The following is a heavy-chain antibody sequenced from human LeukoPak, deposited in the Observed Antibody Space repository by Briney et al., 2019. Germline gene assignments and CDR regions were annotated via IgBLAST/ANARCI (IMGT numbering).Heavy chain of an antibody. CDR1: GFTFSSSA. V-gene: IGHV3-23*01. CDR2: ISNNGGYT. J-gene: IGHJ4*02. CDR3: AKYAPPTTVVTRFFDY. D-gene: IGHD4-23*01. Sequence: PGGSLRLSCAASGFTFSSSAMSWVRQAPGKGLEWVSAISNNGGYTYYADSVQGRFTISRDNSKSTLCLQMNSLRAEDTAVYYCAKYAPPTTVVTRFFDYWGQGTLVTVSS.